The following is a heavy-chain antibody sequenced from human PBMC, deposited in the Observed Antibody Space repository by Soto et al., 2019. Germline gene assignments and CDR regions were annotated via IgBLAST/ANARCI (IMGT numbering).Heavy chain of an antibody. CDR2: TNPNSGGT. CDR3: ARGVGELYAFDI. Sequence: ASVKVSCKASGYTFTSYGISWVRQAPGQGLEWMGWTNPNSGGTNYAQKFQGWVTMTRDTSISTAYMELSRLRSDDTAVYYCARGVGELYAFDIWGQGTMVTVSS. J-gene: IGHJ3*02. CDR1: GYTFTSYG. D-gene: IGHD3-16*01. V-gene: IGHV1-2*04.